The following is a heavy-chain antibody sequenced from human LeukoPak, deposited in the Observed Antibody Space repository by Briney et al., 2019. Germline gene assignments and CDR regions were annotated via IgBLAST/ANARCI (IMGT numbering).Heavy chain of an antibody. Sequence: ASVKVSCKASGYTFTGYYMHWVRQAPGQGLERMGWINPNSGGTNYAQKFQGRVTMTRDTSISTAYMELSRLRSDDTAVYYCARDSDPMNYDFWSGYYSPVNWFDPWGQGTLVTVSS. CDR3: ARDSDPMNYDFWSGYYSPVNWFDP. CDR1: GYTFTGYY. D-gene: IGHD3-3*01. J-gene: IGHJ5*02. V-gene: IGHV1-2*02. CDR2: INPNSGGT.